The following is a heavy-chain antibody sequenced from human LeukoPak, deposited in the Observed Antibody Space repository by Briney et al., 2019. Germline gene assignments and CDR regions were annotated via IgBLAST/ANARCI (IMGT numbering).Heavy chain of an antibody. CDR3: ASRGQAYYYDSSGYYYT. D-gene: IGHD3-22*01. V-gene: IGHV4-34*01. CDR2: INHSGST. J-gene: IGHJ4*02. CDR1: GGSFSGYY. Sequence: PSETLSLTCAVDGGSFSGYYWSWIRQPPGKGLEWIGEINHSGSTNYNPSLKSRVTISVDTSKNQFSLKLSSVTAADPAVYYCASRGQAYYYDSSGYYYTWGQGTLVTVSS.